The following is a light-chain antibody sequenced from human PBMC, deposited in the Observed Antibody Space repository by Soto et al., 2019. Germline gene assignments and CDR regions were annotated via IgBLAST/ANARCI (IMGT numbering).Light chain of an antibody. Sequence: EIVLTQSPGTLSVSPGERATLSCRASQDASGSSLAWYQQKPGQAPRLLIYGASRRATDIPDRFSGSGSGTDFTLTISRLEPEDFAVYYCQQYGSSPPYTFGQGTKLEIK. J-gene: IGKJ2*01. CDR1: QDASGSS. CDR2: GAS. CDR3: QQYGSSPPYT. V-gene: IGKV3-20*01.